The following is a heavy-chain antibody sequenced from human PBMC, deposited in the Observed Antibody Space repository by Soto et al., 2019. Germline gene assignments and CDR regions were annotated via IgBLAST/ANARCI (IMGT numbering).Heavy chain of an antibody. J-gene: IGHJ4*02. CDR3: ASSPIVGYCSSTSCYGPYYFDY. V-gene: IGHV4-39*01. Sequence: QLQLQESGPGLVKPSETLSLTCTVSGGSISSSSYYWGWIHQPPGKGLEWIGSIYYSGSTYYNPSLKSRVTVSVDTSKNQFSLKLGSVTAADTAVYYCASSPIVGYCSSTSCYGPYYFDYWGQGTLVTVSS. D-gene: IGHD2-2*01. CDR2: IYYSGST. CDR1: GGSISSSSYY.